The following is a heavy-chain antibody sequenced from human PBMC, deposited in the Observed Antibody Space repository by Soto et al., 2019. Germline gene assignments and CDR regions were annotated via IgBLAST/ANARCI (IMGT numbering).Heavy chain of an antibody. CDR2: IYYSGST. CDR1: GGSISSSSYY. CDR3: ARRQGYCSSTSCYAGIDY. V-gene: IGHV4-39*01. J-gene: IGHJ4*02. Sequence: QLQLQESGPGLVKPSETLSLTCTVSGGSISSSSYYWGWIRQPPGKGLEWIGSIYYSGSTYYNPSLQRRVTISVDTSKNQFSLKLSSVTAADTAVYYCARRQGYCSSTSCYAGIDYWGQGTLVTVSS. D-gene: IGHD2-2*01.